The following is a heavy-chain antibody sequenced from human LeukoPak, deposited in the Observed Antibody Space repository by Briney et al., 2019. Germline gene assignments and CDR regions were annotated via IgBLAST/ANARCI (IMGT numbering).Heavy chain of an antibody. D-gene: IGHD6-6*01. CDR2: IYYSGST. V-gene: IGHV4-59*01. CDR3: ARFGTSSSRFFDQ. Sequence: PSETLSLTCTVSGDSISSYYWSWIRQPPGKGLEWIGYIYYSGSTKYNPSLKSRVTISVDTSKNQFSLKLNSVTAADTAVYYCARFGTSSSRFFDQWGQGTLVTVSS. CDR1: GDSISSYY. J-gene: IGHJ4*02.